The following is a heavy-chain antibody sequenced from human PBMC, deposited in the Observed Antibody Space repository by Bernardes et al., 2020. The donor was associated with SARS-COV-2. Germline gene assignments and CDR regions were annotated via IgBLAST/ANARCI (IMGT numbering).Heavy chain of an antibody. J-gene: IGHJ4*02. CDR2: ISGYGGAT. CDR3: AKDRAQGDGRWDIDY. V-gene: IGHV3-23*01. D-gene: IGHD2-21*02. Sequence: GGSLRLSCAASGFTLTSYSMTWVRQAPGKGPEWVSGISGYGGATFYADSVKGRFTISRDTSKNTLYLQMDSLKVEDTALYYCAKDRAQGDGRWDIDYWGQGIMVTVSP. CDR1: GFTLTSYS.